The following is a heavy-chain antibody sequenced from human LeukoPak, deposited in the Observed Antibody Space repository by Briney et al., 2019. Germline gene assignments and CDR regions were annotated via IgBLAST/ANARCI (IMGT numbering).Heavy chain of an antibody. CDR3: AKELGYYYYYMDV. CDR2: LRYDGSNK. D-gene: IGHD3-16*01. CDR1: GFIFNSYG. V-gene: IGHV3-30*02. Sequence: GGSLRLSCAASGFIFNSYGMHWVRQAPGKGLEWVAFLRYDGSNKYYADSVRGRFTISRDNSKNTLYLQMDSLRTEDTAVYYCAKELGYYYYYMDVWGKGTTVIISS. J-gene: IGHJ6*03.